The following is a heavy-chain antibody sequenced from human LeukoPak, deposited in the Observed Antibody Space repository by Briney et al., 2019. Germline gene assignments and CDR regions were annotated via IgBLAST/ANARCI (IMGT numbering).Heavy chain of an antibody. CDR1: GFTFSSYE. V-gene: IGHV3-48*03. J-gene: IGHJ4*02. CDR2: ISSSGSTI. CDR3: ARGGGYDILTGYPLGLDY. Sequence: GGSLRLSCAASGFTFSSYEMNWVRQAPGKGLEWVSYISSSGSTIYYADSVKGRFTISRDNAKNSLYLQMNSLRAEDTAVYYCARGGGYDILTGYPLGLDYWGQGTLVTVSS. D-gene: IGHD3-9*01.